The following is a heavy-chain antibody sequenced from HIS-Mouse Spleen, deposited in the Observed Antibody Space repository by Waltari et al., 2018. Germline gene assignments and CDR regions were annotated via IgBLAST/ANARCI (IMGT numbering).Heavy chain of an antibody. V-gene: IGHV4-39*07. J-gene: IGHJ2*01. Sequence: QLQLQESGPGLVRPSETLSLTCTVSGGPISSSSYYWGWIRQPPGQGLEWIGSIYYSGSPYYNPSLKSRVTISVDTSKNQFSLKLSSVTAADTAVYYCAREIPYSSSWYDWYFDLWGRGTLVTVSS. CDR3: AREIPYSSSWYDWYFDL. CDR2: IYYSGSP. CDR1: GGPISSSSYY. D-gene: IGHD6-13*01.